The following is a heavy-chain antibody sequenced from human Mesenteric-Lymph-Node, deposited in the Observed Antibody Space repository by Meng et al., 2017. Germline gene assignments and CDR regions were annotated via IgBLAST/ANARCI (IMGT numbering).Heavy chain of an antibody. D-gene: IGHD5-18*01. J-gene: IGHJ5*02. CDR1: GFTFSSYW. Sequence: GESLKISCAASGFTFSSYWMNWVRQAPGKGLVLVSRVSNDESITSYADSVQGRFTISRDNAKNTLYLPMNSLRLEDTAVYYCATDSYTSMPSWGQGTLVTVSS. CDR2: VSNDESIT. CDR3: ATDSYTSMPS. V-gene: IGHV3-74*01.